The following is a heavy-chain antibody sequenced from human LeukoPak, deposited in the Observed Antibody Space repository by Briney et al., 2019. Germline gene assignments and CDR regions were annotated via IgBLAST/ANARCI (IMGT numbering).Heavy chain of an antibody. J-gene: IGHJ4*02. Sequence: SETLSLTXTVSGGSISSYYWSWIRQPPGKGLEWIGYIYYSGSTNYNPSLKSRVTISVDTSKNQFSLKLSSVTAADTAVYYCARVPSSSWTGYFDYWGQGTLVTVSS. CDR2: IYYSGST. CDR3: ARVPSSSWTGYFDY. V-gene: IGHV4-59*01. D-gene: IGHD6-13*01. CDR1: GGSISSYY.